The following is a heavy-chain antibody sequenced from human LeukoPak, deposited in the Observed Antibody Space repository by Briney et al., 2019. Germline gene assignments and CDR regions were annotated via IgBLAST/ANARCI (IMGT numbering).Heavy chain of an antibody. CDR1: GYTFTSYA. D-gene: IGHD3-10*01. CDR2: INTNTGNP. CDR3: ASPLGFGELRSDDDY. V-gene: IGHV7-4-1*02. J-gene: IGHJ4*02. Sequence: GASVKVSCKASGYTFTSYAMNWVRQAPGQGLEWMGWINTNTGNPTYAQGFTGRFVFSLDTSVSTAYLQISSLKAEDTAVYYCASPLGFGELRSDDDYWGRGTLVTVSS.